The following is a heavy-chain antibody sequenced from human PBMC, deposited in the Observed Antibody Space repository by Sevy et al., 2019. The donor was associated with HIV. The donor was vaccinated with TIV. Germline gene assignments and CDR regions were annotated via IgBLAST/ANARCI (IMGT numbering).Heavy chain of an antibody. CDR3: ARGDYVWGNSRWTNWFDP. J-gene: IGHJ5*02. Sequence: GGSLRLSCAASGFTFSSHSMNWVRQAPGKGLEWVSSISSTSGHIYYSDSVKGRFTISRDNSKNSLYLQMNSLRAEDTAVYYCARGDYVWGNSRWTNWFDPWGQGTLVTVSS. CDR1: GFTFSSHS. CDR2: ISSTSGHI. V-gene: IGHV3-21*01. D-gene: IGHD3-16*02.